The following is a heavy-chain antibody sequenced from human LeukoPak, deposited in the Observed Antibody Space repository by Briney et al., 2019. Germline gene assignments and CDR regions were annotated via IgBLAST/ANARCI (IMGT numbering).Heavy chain of an antibody. Sequence: SVKVSCKASGGTFSSYAISWVRQAPGQGLEWMGGIIPIFGTANYAQKFQGRVTITADESTSTAYMELSSLRSEDTAVYYCASTIAVVPGYFDYWGQGTLVTVSS. CDR2: IIPIFGTA. CDR1: GGTFSSYA. V-gene: IGHV1-69*01. J-gene: IGHJ4*02. CDR3: ASTIAVVPGYFDY. D-gene: IGHD6-19*01.